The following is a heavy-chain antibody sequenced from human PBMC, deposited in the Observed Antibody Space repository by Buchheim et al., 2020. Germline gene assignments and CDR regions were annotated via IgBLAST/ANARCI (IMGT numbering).Heavy chain of an antibody. V-gene: IGHV4-31*03. CDR2: IYYSGSA. Sequence: QVQLQESGPRLVKPSQTLSLTCTVSGGSISSGGYYWSWIRQHPGKGLEWIGYIYYSGSAYYNPSLNSRVTISVDTSKKQFSLKLRSVTAADTAVYYCARVYGDSFRGYYFDYWGQGTL. J-gene: IGHJ4*02. CDR1: GGSISSGGYY. CDR3: ARVYGDSFRGYYFDY. D-gene: IGHD4-17*01.